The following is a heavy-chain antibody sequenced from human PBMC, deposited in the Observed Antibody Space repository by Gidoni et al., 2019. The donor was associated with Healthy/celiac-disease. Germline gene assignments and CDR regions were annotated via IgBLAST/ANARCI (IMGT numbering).Heavy chain of an antibody. CDR2: ISYDGSNK. Sequence: QVQLVESGGGVVQPGRSLRLSCAASGFTFSSYAMHWVRQAPGKGLEWVAVISYDGSNKYYADSVKGRFTISRDNSKNTLYLQMNSLRAEDTAVYYCARGAAAAIRRPFDYWGQGTLVTVSS. CDR1: GFTFSSYA. J-gene: IGHJ4*02. CDR3: ARGAAAAIRRPFDY. D-gene: IGHD2-2*02. V-gene: IGHV3-30*01.